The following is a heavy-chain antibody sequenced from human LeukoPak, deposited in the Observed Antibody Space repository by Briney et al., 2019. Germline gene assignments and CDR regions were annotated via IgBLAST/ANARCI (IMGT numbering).Heavy chain of an antibody. CDR3: GRDVRGMTTAYFDS. D-gene: IGHD4-11*01. V-gene: IGHV1-3*01. J-gene: IGHJ4*02. Sequence: ASVKVSFKASGCTFISYAMHWVRQAPGQRLEWMGWINAGNGDTKDAQTFQGRVSITRDTSASTGYMQLSSLRSDDTAVYYCGRDVRGMTTAYFDSWGQGTLVTVSS. CDR2: INAGNGDT. CDR1: GCTFISYA.